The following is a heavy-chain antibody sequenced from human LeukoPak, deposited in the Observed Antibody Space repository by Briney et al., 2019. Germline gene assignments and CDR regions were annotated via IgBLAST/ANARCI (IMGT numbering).Heavy chain of an antibody. CDR3: AAWFGESVP. CDR2: ISSTDGSV. D-gene: IGHD3-10*01. J-gene: IGHJ5*02. Sequence: GGSLRLSCVASTFDLSPYEMSWVRQAPGKGLEWISYISSTDGSVHYADSVKGRFTISRDNAQNSLHLQMHSLRAEDTAIYYCAAWFGESVPWGQGTLVTVSS. CDR1: TFDLSPYE. V-gene: IGHV3-48*03.